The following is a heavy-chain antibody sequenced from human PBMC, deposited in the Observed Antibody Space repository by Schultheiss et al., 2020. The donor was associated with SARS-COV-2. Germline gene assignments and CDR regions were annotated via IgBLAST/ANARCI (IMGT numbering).Heavy chain of an antibody. CDR2: INHSGST. CDR1: GGSISSGGYY. V-gene: IGHV4-39*07. Sequence: SETLSLTCTVSGGSISSGGYYWSWIRQPPGKGLEWIGEINHSGSTNYNPSLKSRVTISVDTSKNQFSLKLSSVTAADTAVYYCARAAYGDYVGAFDIWGQGTMVTVS. J-gene: IGHJ3*02. D-gene: IGHD4-17*01. CDR3: ARAAYGDYVGAFDI.